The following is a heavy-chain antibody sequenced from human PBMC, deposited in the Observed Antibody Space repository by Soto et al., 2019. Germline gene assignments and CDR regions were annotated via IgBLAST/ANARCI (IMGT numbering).Heavy chain of an antibody. D-gene: IGHD6-19*01. CDR1: GFTFNDYT. CDR2: ISWKTGSI. Sequence: GGSLRLSCAASGFTFNDYTMHWCGQGAGKGLEWVSGISWKTGSIGYADSVKGRFTISRDNAKNSLYLQMNSLTAEDTALYYCAKDRPRQYSSAWTFDYWGQGTLVTVSS. V-gene: IGHV3-9*01. J-gene: IGHJ4*02. CDR3: AKDRPRQYSSAWTFDY.